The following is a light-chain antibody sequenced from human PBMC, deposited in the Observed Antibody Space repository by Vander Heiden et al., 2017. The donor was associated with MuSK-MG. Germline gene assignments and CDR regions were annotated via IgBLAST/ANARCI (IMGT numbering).Light chain of an antibody. Sequence: DIQMTQSPSTRSASVGDRVIITCRASQSVDRWLAWYQQKPGKAPKLLIYTASNLYIGVPSRFSGSASARELTLAISILNPDDFTTYYCQQYDTYSHTFGPGTKLEIK. CDR1: QSVDRW. V-gene: IGKV1-5*03. CDR2: TAS. CDR3: QQYDTYSHT. J-gene: IGKJ3*01.